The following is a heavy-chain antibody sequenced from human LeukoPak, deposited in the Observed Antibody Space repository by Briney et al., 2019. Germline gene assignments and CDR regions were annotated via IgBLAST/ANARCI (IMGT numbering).Heavy chain of an antibody. D-gene: IGHD3-10*01. CDR1: GFTLSSYE. CDR3: ARSSSHWFDYFDY. Sequence: GGSLRLSCAASGFTLSSYEMNWVRQAPGKGLEWVSYISSSGSTKYYADPVKGRFTISKTNAKNSRYLQITSLKANTTPVYYCARSSSHWFDYFDYWGQGALVTVSS. CDR2: ISSSGSTK. J-gene: IGHJ4*02. V-gene: IGHV3-48*03.